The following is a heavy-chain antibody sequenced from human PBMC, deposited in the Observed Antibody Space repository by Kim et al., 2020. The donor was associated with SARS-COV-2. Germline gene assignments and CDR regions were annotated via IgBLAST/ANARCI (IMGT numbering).Heavy chain of an antibody. CDR3: ARASFFYDSSGYHFDY. V-gene: IGHV1-69*04. CDR2: IIPMFGIA. J-gene: IGHJ4*02. CDR1: GGTFSSYA. Sequence: SVKVSCKASGGTFSSYAISWVRQAPGQGLEWMGRIIPMFGIANYAQKFQGRVTITADKSTSTAYMELSSLGSEDTAVYYCARASFFYDSSGYHFDYWGQGTLVTVAS. D-gene: IGHD3-22*01.